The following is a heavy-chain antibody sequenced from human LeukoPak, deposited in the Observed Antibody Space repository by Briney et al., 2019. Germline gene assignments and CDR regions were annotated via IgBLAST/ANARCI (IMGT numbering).Heavy chain of an antibody. J-gene: IGHJ4*02. Sequence: ASVKVSFKASGYTFTGHYMHWVRQAPGQGLEWMGWINPISGDTNYAQKFQGRVTVTRDTSISTAYMELSRLRSDDTAVYYCARDFVASAVIAAAGHLDYWGQGTLVTVSS. V-gene: IGHV1-2*02. CDR3: ARDFVASAVIAAAGHLDY. D-gene: IGHD6-13*01. CDR1: GYTFTGHY. CDR2: INPISGDT.